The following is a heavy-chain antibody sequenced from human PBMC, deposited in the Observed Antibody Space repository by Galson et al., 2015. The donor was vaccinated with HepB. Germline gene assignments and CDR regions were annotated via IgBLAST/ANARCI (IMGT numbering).Heavy chain of an antibody. V-gene: IGHV1-46*04. Sequence: SVKVSCKASGYTFTSDYMHWVRQAPGQGLEWMGIIDPSGGTTSYEQRLPGRVTMTRDTSTSTVYMELSSLRSEDTAVYYCAGNYYGSGSYHNAFDIWGQGTMVTVSS. CDR2: IDPSGGTT. D-gene: IGHD3-10*01. J-gene: IGHJ3*02. CDR3: AGNYYGSGSYHNAFDI. CDR1: GYTFTSDY.